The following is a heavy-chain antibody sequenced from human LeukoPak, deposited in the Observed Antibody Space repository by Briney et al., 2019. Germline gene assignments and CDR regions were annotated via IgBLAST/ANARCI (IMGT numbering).Heavy chain of an antibody. CDR1: GYNVMRYD. V-gene: IGHV1-8*03. CDR2: MNPKSGDT. J-gene: IGHJ5*02. D-gene: IGHD1-26*01. CDR3: ARVSYGTYYFDP. Sequence: ASVKVSCKASGYNVMRYDINWVRQATGQGLEWMGWMNPKSGDTGYAQKFQGRVTFTRNTSMSTAYMELSSLRSEDTAVYYCARVSYGTYYFDPWGQGTLVTVPS.